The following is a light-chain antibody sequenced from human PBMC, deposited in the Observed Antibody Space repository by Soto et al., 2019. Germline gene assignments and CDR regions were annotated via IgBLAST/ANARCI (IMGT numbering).Light chain of an antibody. CDR2: TAS. CDR1: QSIATY. CDR3: LQSYIAPT. Sequence: DIQITQSPFSLSASVGARVTITCRASQSIATYLSWYQQKPGKAPKLLIYTASSLQSGVPSRFSGSGSGTDFTLTISSLQPEDFASDDCLQSYIAPTFGQGTRLEIK. J-gene: IGKJ5*01. V-gene: IGKV1-39*01.